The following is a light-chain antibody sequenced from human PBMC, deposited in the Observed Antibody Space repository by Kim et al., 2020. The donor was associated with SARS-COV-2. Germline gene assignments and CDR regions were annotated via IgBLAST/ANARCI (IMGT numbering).Light chain of an antibody. J-gene: IGKJ1*01. V-gene: IGKV1-9*01. CDR2: RAS. CDR1: QGISTY. CDR3: QQLNSYPWT. Sequence: ASVGDSVTITCRASQGISTYLAWYQQIPGKAPKLLIYRASTLQSGVPSRFSGSGSGTEFTLTISNLQPEDFAIYYCQQLNSYPWTFGQGTKVDIK.